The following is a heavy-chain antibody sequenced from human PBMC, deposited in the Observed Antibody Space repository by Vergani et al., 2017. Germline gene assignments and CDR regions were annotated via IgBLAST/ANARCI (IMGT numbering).Heavy chain of an antibody. CDR2: ISGSRDSI. CDR1: GFTFSAHA. CDR3: ARDQLTGDLWGGPFDV. Sequence: EVQMVESGGGLVKPGGSLRLSCEASGFTFSAHAMSWVRQAPGKGLEWVSTISGSRDSIYYADSVKGRFTISRDNSKNTLYLQMNSLRADDTAVYFCARDQLTGDLWGGPFDVWGQGTMVAVSS. J-gene: IGHJ3*01. V-gene: IGHV3-23*04. D-gene: IGHD2-21*01.